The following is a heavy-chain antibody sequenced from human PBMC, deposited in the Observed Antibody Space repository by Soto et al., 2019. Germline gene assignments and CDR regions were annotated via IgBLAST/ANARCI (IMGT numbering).Heavy chain of an antibody. Sequence: EVQLVESGGGLVQPGGPLRLSCAASGFTFSSYAMHWVRQAPGKGLEYVSAISSNGGSTYYANSVKVRFTISRDNSKNTLYLQMGSLRAEDMAVYYCARGPGYYFDYWGQGTLVTVSS. V-gene: IGHV3-64*01. CDR2: ISSNGGST. CDR3: ARGPGYYFDY. CDR1: GFTFSSYA. J-gene: IGHJ4*02.